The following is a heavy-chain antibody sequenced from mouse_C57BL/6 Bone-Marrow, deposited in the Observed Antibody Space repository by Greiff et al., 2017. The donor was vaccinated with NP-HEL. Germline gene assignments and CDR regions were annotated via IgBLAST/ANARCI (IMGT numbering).Heavy chain of an antibody. J-gene: IGHJ2*01. CDR3: ARAYYYGSTLYYFDY. CDR1: GYSITSGYD. CDR2: ISYSGST. V-gene: IGHV3-1*01. D-gene: IGHD1-1*01. Sequence: EVKLQESGPGMVKPSQSLSLTCTVTGYSITSGYDWHWIRHFPGNKLEWMGYISYSGSTNYNPSLKSRISITHDTSKNHFFLKLNSVTTEDTATYYCARAYYYGSTLYYFDYWGQGTTLTVSS.